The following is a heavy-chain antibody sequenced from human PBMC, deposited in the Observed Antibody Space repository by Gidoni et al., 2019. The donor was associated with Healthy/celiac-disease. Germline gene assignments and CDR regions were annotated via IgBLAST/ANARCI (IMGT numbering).Heavy chain of an antibody. CDR2: IWYDGSNK. CDR1: GFAFSSYG. Sequence: QVQLVESGGGVVQPGRSLRLSCAASGFAFSSYGMHWVRQAPGKGLGWVAVIWYDGSNKYYADSVKGRFTISRDNSKNTLYLQMNSLRAEDTAVYYCARGIDYGDFRTEFDYWGQGTLVTVSS. CDR3: ARGIDYGDFRTEFDY. J-gene: IGHJ4*02. V-gene: IGHV3-33*01. D-gene: IGHD4-17*01.